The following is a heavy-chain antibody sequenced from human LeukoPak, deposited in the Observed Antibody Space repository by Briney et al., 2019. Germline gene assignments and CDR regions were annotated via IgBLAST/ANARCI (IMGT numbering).Heavy chain of an antibody. CDR2: IHQHGSKE. J-gene: IGHJ4*02. CDR1: GFNFRAYW. V-gene: IGHV3-7*01. CDR3: AREKVGVLRYFDWSKDRHFDY. Sequence: PGGSLRLSCTTSGFNFRAYWMGWVRQAPGKGLEWVANIHQHGSKENYVDSVKGRFTISRDNAKNSIYLQMNSLRAEDTAVYYCAREKVGVLRYFDWSKDRHFDYWGQGTLVTVSS. D-gene: IGHD3-9*01.